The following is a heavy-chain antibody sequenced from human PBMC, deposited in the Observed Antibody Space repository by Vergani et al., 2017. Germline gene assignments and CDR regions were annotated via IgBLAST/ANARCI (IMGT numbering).Heavy chain of an antibody. Sequence: QVQLQQWGAGLLKPSETLSLTCAVSGGSISSGGYYWNWIRQPAGKGLEWIGRLYTSGSTTYNPSLKSRVTISVDTSKNQFSLKLTSVTAADTAVYYCASNYDSSGYIGAFHIWGQGTMVTVSS. D-gene: IGHD3-22*01. CDR2: LYTSGST. V-gene: IGHV4-61*02. CDR3: ASNYDSSGYIGAFHI. CDR1: GGSISSGGYY. J-gene: IGHJ3*02.